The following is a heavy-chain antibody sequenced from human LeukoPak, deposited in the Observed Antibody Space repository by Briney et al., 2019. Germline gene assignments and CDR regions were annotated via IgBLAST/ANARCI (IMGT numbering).Heavy chain of an antibody. CDR3: ANVEWPLDY. V-gene: IGHV3-23*01. Sequence: GGSLRLSCAASGFTFSSNAMSWVRQAPGKGLEWVSAIEGSNDNTHYADSVKGRFTISRDNSKNTLYVQKNSLRAEDTAVYYCANVEWPLDYWGQGTLVTVSS. D-gene: IGHD1-26*01. CDR2: IEGSNDNT. J-gene: IGHJ4*02. CDR1: GFTFSSNA.